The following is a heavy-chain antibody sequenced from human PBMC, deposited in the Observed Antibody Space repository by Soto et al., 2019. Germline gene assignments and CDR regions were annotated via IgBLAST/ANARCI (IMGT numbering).Heavy chain of an antibody. V-gene: IGHV3-21*01. D-gene: IGHD2-21*02. J-gene: IGHJ4*02. Sequence: EVQLVESGGGLVKPGGSLRLSCAASGFTFSSYSMNWVRQAPGKGLEWVSSISSSSSYIYYADSVKGRFTISRDNAKNALYLQMNSRRAEETAVYYCARGTRADCGGDCSPLDYWGQGTLVTVSS. CDR2: ISSSSSYI. CDR3: ARGTRADCGGDCSPLDY. CDR1: GFTFSSYS.